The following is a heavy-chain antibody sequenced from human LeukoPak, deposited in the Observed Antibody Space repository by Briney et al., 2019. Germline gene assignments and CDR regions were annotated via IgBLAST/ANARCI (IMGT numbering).Heavy chain of an antibody. J-gene: IGHJ4*02. CDR3: AKGDAYCGGDCYPD. V-gene: IGHV3-23*01. Sequence: PGGSLRLSCAASGFTFSSYAMSWVRQAPGKGLEWVSAISGGRDNTYYADSVKGRFTISRDTSKNTLYLQMNSLRAEDTAVYYCAKGDAYCGGDCYPDWGQGTLVTVSS. CDR2: ISGGRDNT. CDR1: GFTFSSYA. D-gene: IGHD2-21*02.